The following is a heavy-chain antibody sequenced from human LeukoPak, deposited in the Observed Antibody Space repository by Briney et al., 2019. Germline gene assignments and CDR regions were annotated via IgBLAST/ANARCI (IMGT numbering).Heavy chain of an antibody. CDR1: GVSISSGGYS. Sequence: SETLSPTCAVSGVSISSGGYSWSWIRQPPGKGLEWIGYIYHSGSTYYNPSLKSRVTISVDRSKNQFSLKLSSVTAADTAVYYCARAQLGYCSSTSCYSPHFDYWGQGTLVTVSS. V-gene: IGHV4-30-2*01. J-gene: IGHJ4*02. D-gene: IGHD2-2*01. CDR2: IYHSGST. CDR3: ARAQLGYCSSTSCYSPHFDY.